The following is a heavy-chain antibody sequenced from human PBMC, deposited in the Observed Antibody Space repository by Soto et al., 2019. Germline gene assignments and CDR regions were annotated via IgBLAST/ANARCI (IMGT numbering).Heavy chain of an antibody. CDR2: IYPGDLDT. Sequence: GESLKISCKGSGYSFTRYWIGWVRQMPGKGLEWVGIIYPGDLDTRYSPSFRGQVTISADRSTSTAYLQWNSLKASDTAIYYCVRDALRGGSYYCGMDVWGQGTTVTVSS. CDR1: GYSFTRYW. D-gene: IGHD6-25*01. J-gene: IGHJ6*02. CDR3: VRDALRGGSYYCGMDV. V-gene: IGHV5-51*01.